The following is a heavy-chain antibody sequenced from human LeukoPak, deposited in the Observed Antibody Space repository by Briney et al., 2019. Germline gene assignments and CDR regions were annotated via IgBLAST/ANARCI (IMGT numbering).Heavy chain of an antibody. D-gene: IGHD6-13*01. CDR2: MNPNSGNT. CDR3: ARDGGITVADSFDP. V-gene: IGHV1-8*02. J-gene: IGHJ5*02. Sequence: ASVKVSCKASGYTFTSYDINWVRQATGQGLEWMGWMNPNSGNTGYAQKFQGRVTMTTDTSTSTVYMEVRGLRSDDTAMYYCARDGGITVADSFDPWGQGTLVTVSS. CDR1: GYTFTSYD.